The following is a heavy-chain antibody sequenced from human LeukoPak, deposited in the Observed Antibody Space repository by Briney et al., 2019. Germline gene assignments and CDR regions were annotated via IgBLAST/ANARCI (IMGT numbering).Heavy chain of an antibody. CDR2: IWYDGSNK. Sequence: GGSLRLSCAASGFTFSSYGMHRVRQAPGKGLEWVAVIWYDGSNKYYADSVKGRFTISRDNSKNTLYLQMNSLRAEDTAVYYCAALAAAGTTHSVDYWGQGTLVTVSS. CDR1: GFTFSSYG. CDR3: AALAAAGTTHSVDY. V-gene: IGHV3-33*01. D-gene: IGHD6-13*01. J-gene: IGHJ4*02.